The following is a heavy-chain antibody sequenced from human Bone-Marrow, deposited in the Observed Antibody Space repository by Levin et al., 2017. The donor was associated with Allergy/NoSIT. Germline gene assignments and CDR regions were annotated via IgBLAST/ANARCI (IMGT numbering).Heavy chain of an antibody. V-gene: IGHV4-59*08. CDR1: GASVSSSY. CDR2: ISHTAST. Sequence: SETLSLTCNVSGASVSSSYWSWIRQPPGKGLEWIGFISHTASTNYIPSLKDRVTISVDRSKNQLSLKLTSVTAADTAKYYCARLRGYCTSTSTCADGFDIWGQGTMVTVSS. D-gene: IGHD2-8*01. CDR3: ARLRGYCTSTSTCADGFDI. J-gene: IGHJ3*02.